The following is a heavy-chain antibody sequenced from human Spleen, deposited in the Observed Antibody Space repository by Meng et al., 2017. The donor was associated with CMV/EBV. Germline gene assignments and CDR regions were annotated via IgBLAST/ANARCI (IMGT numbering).Heavy chain of an antibody. D-gene: IGHD6-13*01. CDR3: AKVGPAGIGNAFDI. CDR2: ISWNSGSI. CDR1: GFTFDDYA. V-gene: IGHV3-9*01. Sequence: LSLTCAASGFTFDDYAMHWVRQAPGKGLEWVSGISWNSGSIDYADSVKGRFTISRDNAKNYLYLQMNSLRVDDTALYYCAKVGPAGIGNAFDIWGQGTVVTVSS. J-gene: IGHJ3*02.